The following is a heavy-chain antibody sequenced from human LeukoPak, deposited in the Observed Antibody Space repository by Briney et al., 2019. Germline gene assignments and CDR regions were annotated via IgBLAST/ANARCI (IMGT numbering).Heavy chain of an antibody. Sequence: GGSLRLSCAASGFTFSSYWMSWVRQAPGKGLEWVANIKQDGSEKYYVDSVKGRFTISRDNAKNSLYLQMNSLRAEDTAVYYCARDQDGDPTYYYYMDVWGKGTTVTISS. J-gene: IGHJ6*03. CDR3: ARDQDGDPTYYYYMDV. V-gene: IGHV3-7*01. D-gene: IGHD4-17*01. CDR1: GFTFSSYW. CDR2: IKQDGSEK.